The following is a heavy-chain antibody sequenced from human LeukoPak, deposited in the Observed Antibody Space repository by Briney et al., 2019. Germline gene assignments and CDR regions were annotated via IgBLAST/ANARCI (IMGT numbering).Heavy chain of an antibody. CDR1: GFTFSSYW. D-gene: IGHD6-19*01. Sequence: PGGSLRLSCAASGFTFSSYWMHWVRQAPVKGLVWVSRINRDGSSTTYADSVKGRFTISRDNAKNTLYLHMNSLRAEDTAVYYCARAGGIPVAGTWAYWGQGTLVTVSS. V-gene: IGHV3-74*01. CDR2: INRDGSST. J-gene: IGHJ4*02. CDR3: ARAGGIPVAGTWAY.